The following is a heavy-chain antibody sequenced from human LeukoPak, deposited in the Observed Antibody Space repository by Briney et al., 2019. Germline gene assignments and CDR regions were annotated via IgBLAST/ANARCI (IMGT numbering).Heavy chain of an antibody. CDR2: IWYDGSNK. V-gene: IGHV3-33*02. CDR1: GFTFSSYG. D-gene: IGHD3-3*01. Sequence: GRSLRLSCGASGFTFSSYGMHWVRQAPGKGLEWVAVIWYDGSNKFYADPAKGRFTISRDNSKNTLFLQMNSLRAEDTAVYYCARDRSSSSDWSGYIDYYAMDVSGQGTTVTVSS. J-gene: IGHJ6*02. CDR3: ARDRSSSSDWSGYIDYYAMDV.